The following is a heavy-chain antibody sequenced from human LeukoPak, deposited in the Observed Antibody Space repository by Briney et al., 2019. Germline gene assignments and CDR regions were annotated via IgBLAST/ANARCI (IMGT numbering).Heavy chain of an antibody. CDR3: AVMYSSSWYWFDP. D-gene: IGHD6-13*01. Sequence: SETLSLTCTVSGASISCCYWRWIRQPPGKGLEWIGSIYYSGSTNYNPSLKSRVTISVDTSKNQFSLKLSSVTAADTAVYYCAVMYSSSWYWFDPWGQGTLVTVSS. CDR1: GASISCCY. V-gene: IGHV4-59*08. CDR2: IYYSGST. J-gene: IGHJ5*02.